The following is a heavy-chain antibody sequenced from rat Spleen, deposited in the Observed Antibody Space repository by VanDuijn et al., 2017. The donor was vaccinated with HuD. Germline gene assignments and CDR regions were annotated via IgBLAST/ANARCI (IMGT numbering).Heavy chain of an antibody. V-gene: IGHV2S61*01. J-gene: IGHJ2*01. CDR2: IWGNGNT. CDR3: ARSDTLAAVGHY. CDR1: GFSLSNYG. D-gene: IGHD1-2*01. Sequence: QVQLKESGPGLVQPSQTLSLTCTVSGFSLSNYGVIWVRQPPGKGLEWMGVIWGNGNTNYNSALKSRLSISRDTSKSQVFLKMNNLQIEDTAMYFCARSDTLAAVGHYWGQGVMVTVSS.